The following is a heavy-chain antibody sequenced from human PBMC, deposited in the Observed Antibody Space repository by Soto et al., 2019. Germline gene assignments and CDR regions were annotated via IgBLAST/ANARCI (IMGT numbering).Heavy chain of an antibody. D-gene: IGHD5-12*01. CDR2: IIPVFGRP. CDR3: AREGSGYNL. J-gene: IGHJ1*01. Sequence: SVKVSCKASGGSFSSFGISWVRQAPGQGLEWMGGIIPVFGRPNYAQRFRGRLTITADESTNTVYLELIDLRSEDTAVYYCAREGSGYNLWGPGTQVTVS. CDR1: GGSFSSFG. V-gene: IGHV1-69*13.